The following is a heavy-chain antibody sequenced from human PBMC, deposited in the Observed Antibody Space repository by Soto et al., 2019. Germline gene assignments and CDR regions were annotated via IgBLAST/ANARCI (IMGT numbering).Heavy chain of an antibody. V-gene: IGHV3-48*01. J-gene: IGHJ4*02. D-gene: IGHD4-17*01. CDR3: ARIGVYGDSDY. CDR2: ITSSSSTI. Sequence: GGSLRISCAASGFTFSSHSMNWVRQAPGKGLEWVSYITSSSSTIYYADSVKGRFTISRDNAQNSLFLQMNSLRAEDTAVYYCARIGVYGDSDYWGQGTMVTVSS. CDR1: GFTFSSHS.